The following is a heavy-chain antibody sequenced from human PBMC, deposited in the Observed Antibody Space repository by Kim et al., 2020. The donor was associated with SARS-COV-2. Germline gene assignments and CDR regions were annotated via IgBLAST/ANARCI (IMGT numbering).Heavy chain of an antibody. D-gene: IGHD6-13*01. CDR2: IWHDGSHK. CDR3: ARDISSWYFDY. J-gene: IGHJ4*02. Sequence: GGSLRLSCATSGLTFSNYGMHWVRQAPGKGLEWVAVIWHDGSHKFYADSVKGRFTISRDNSRNTLYLQMNSLRVEDTAVYYCARDISSWYFDYWGQGTLVTVSS. V-gene: IGHV3-33*01. CDR1: GLTFSNYG.